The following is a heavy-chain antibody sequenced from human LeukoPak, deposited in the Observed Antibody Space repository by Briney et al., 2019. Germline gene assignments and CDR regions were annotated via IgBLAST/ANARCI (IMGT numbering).Heavy chain of an antibody. CDR1: GYTFTSYY. D-gene: IGHD2-2*02. J-gene: IGHJ4*02. CDR2: INPSGGST. CDR3: ARGRIWCSSTSCYTGPNDY. V-gene: IGHV1-46*01. Sequence: ASVKVSCKTSGYTFTSYYMHWVRQAPGQGLEWMGIINPSGGSTSYAQKFQGRVTMTRDTSISTAYMELSRLRSDDTAVYYCARGRIWCSSTSCYTGPNDYWGQGTLVTVSS.